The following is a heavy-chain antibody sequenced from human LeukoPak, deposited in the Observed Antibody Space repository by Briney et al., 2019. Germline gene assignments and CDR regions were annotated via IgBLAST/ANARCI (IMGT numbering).Heavy chain of an antibody. V-gene: IGHV3-30-3*01. J-gene: IGHJ4*02. CDR2: ISYDGSNK. CDR1: GFTFSSYA. CDR3: ARASRGDYFAY. Sequence: GRSLRLSCAASGFTFSSYAMHWVRQAPGKGLEWVAVISYDGSNKYYADSVKGRFTISRDNSKNTLYLQMNSLRAEDTAVYYCARASRGDYFAYWGQGTLVTVSS.